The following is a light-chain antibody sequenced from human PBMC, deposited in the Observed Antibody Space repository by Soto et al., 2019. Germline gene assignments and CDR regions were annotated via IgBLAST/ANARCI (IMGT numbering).Light chain of an antibody. Sequence: EIVLTQSPGTLSLSPGERATLSCRASQSVSSSYLAWYQQKPGQAPRLLIYGASSRATGIPDRFSGSWSGTDFTLTISRREPEDFAVYYCQQYGSSPLTFGPGTKVDIK. CDR2: GAS. J-gene: IGKJ3*01. V-gene: IGKV3-20*01. CDR1: QSVSSSY. CDR3: QQYGSSPLT.